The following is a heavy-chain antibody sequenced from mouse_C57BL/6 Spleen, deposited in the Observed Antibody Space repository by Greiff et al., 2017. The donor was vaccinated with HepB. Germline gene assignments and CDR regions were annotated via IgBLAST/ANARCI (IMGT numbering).Heavy chain of an antibody. CDR3: ARGLSLDY. CDR2: INPYNGDT. V-gene: IGHV1-20*01. J-gene: IGHJ2*01. Sequence: VQLQQSGPELVKPGDSVKISCKASGYSFTGYFMNWVMKSHGKSLEWIGRINPYNGDTFYNQKFKGKATLTVDKSSSTAHMELRSLTSEDSAVYYCARGLSLDYWGQGTTLTVSS. D-gene: IGHD2-4*01. CDR1: GYSFTGYF.